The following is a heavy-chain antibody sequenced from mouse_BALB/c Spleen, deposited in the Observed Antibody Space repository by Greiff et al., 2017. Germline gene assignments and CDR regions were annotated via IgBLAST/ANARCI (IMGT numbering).Heavy chain of an antibody. Sequence: QVQLQQSGAELARPGASVKLSCKASGYTFTSYWMQWVKQRPGQGLEWIGAIYPGDGDTRYTQKFKGKATLTADKSSSTAYMQLSSLASEDSAVYYCARSDYRYDRGYAMDYWGQGTSVTVSS. V-gene: IGHV1-87*01. CDR2: IYPGDGDT. CDR1: GYTFTSYW. CDR3: ARSDYRYDRGYAMDY. D-gene: IGHD2-14*01. J-gene: IGHJ4*01.